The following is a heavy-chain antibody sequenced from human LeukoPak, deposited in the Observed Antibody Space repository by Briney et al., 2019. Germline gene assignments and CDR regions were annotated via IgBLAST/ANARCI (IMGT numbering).Heavy chain of an antibody. J-gene: IGHJ6*03. CDR2: IFYTENT. Sequence: SETLSLTCTVSGGSISSSIYYWGWIRQPPGKGLEWIGSIFYTENTNYNPSLKSRVTISVDTSKNQFSLKLSSVTAADTAVYYCARVGYSSGWTHRIYYYYIDVWGKGTTVTISS. CDR1: GGSISSSIYY. CDR3: ARVGYSSGWTHRIYYYYIDV. V-gene: IGHV4-39*07. D-gene: IGHD6-19*01.